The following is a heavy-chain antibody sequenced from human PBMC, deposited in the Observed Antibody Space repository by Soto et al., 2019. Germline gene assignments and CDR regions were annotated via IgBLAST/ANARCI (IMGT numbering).Heavy chain of an antibody. CDR3: ARGGADHYNYGMDV. D-gene: IGHD3-10*01. Sequence: QLSESGGGLRQPGGSLTLSCAASGFTLTYAMTWVRQPPGKGLEWVSSMNGAATSTSYADSVKGRFTMSRDNSKNTLFLEMSTLRPEDPGVYYCARGGADHYNYGMDVWGPGTTVIVSS. J-gene: IGHJ6*02. V-gene: IGHV3-23*05. CDR2: MNGAATST. CDR1: GFTLTYA.